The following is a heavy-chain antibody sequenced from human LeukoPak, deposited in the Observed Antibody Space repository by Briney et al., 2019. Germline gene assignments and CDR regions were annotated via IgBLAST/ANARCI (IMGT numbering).Heavy chain of an antibody. Sequence: SETLPLTCTVPGGPLSSYYCSSIRQSPAKRLELIGHIYYTATTFYSPSLNCRVAISLAPSQTELSLKLTSVTAAETAVYYGARFSWDCSTASCHLTHWGQGALVTVSS. CDR2: IYYTATT. J-gene: IGHJ4*02. CDR3: ARFSWDCSTASCHLTH. D-gene: IGHD3-9*01. CDR1: GGPLSSYY. V-gene: IGHV4-59*13.